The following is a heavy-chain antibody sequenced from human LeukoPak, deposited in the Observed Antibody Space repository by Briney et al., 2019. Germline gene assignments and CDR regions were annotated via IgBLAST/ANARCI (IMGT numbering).Heavy chain of an antibody. J-gene: IGHJ4*02. CDR3: ARGRPHGNDY. CDR1: GFTFSSYW. D-gene: IGHD2-15*01. CDR2: IASDGSST. Sequence: GSLRLSCAASGFTFSSYWMNWVRQAPGKGLVWVSRIASDGSSTTYADSVKGRFSISRDNAKNTLYLQMNSLRVEDTAVYYCARGRPHGNDYWGQGILVTVSS. V-gene: IGHV3-74*01.